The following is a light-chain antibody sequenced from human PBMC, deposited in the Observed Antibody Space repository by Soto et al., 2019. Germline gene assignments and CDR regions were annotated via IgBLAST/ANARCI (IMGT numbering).Light chain of an antibody. CDR2: AIS. CDR1: QSLNSNY. CDR3: QHYGISRT. Sequence: EIVLTQCPGTLSLSPGESATLTGRASQSLNSNYLAWYQHKSGQAPRLLIYAISSRAPGIPDRFSGSGSGTDFTLTISRLEPGDFAVYYCQHYGISRTFGQGTKVDIK. J-gene: IGKJ1*01. V-gene: IGKV3-20*01.